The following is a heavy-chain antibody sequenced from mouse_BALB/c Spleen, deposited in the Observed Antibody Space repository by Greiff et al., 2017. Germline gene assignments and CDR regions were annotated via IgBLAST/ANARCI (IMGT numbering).Heavy chain of an antibody. CDR1: GYTFTDYY. V-gene: IGHV1-77*01. CDR3: AREGGYDGFAY. Sequence: QVQLQQSGAELARPGASVKLSCKASGYTFTDYYINWVKQRTGQGLEWIGEIYPGSGNTYYNEKFKGKATLTADKSSSTAYMQLSSLTSEDSAVYFCAREGGYDGFAYWGQGTLVTVSA. D-gene: IGHD2-2*01. CDR2: IYPGSGNT. J-gene: IGHJ3*01.